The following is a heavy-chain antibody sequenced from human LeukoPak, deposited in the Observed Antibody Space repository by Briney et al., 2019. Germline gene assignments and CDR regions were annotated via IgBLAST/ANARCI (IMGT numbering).Heavy chain of an antibody. CDR1: GFTVSSNY. Sequence: PGGSLRLSCAASGFTVSSNYMSWVRQAPGKGLEWVSVIYSGGSTYYADSVKGRFTISRDNSKNTLYLQMDSLRAEDTAVYYCAGRQLVRLADAFDIWGQGTWSPSLQ. D-gene: IGHD6-13*01. J-gene: IGHJ3*02. V-gene: IGHV3-53*01. CDR2: IYSGGST. CDR3: AGRQLVRLADAFDI.